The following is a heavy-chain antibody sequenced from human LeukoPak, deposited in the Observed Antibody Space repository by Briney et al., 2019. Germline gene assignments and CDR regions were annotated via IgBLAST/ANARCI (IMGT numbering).Heavy chain of an antibody. V-gene: IGHV3-21*01. Sequence: GGSLRLSCAASGFTFSSYSMNWVRQAPGKGLEWVSSISSSSSYIYYADSVKGRSTISRDNSRNTLHLQMSSLRVEDTAVYYCVKDSSSGSYFDYWGQGTLVPVSS. CDR3: VKDSSSGSYFDY. D-gene: IGHD3-10*01. J-gene: IGHJ4*02. CDR2: ISSSSSYI. CDR1: GFTFSSYS.